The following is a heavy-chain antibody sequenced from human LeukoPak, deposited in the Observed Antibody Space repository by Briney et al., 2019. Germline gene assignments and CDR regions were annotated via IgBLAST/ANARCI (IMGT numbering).Heavy chain of an antibody. V-gene: IGHV1-69*05. CDR2: IIPIFGTA. J-gene: IGHJ5*02. D-gene: IGHD3-22*01. CDR3: AREYYYDSSGYEYNWFDP. Sequence: SVKVSCKXSGGTFSSYAISWVRQAPGQGLEWMGRIIPIFGTANYAQKFQGRVTITTDESTSTAYMELSSLRSEDTAVYYCAREYYYDSSGYEYNWFDPWGQGTLVTVSS. CDR1: GGTFSSYA.